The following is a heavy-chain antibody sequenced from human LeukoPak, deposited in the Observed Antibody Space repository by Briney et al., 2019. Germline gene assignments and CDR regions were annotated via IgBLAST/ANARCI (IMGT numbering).Heavy chain of an antibody. D-gene: IGHD3-16*01. CDR2: IWYDGSNK. Sequence: GGSLRLSCAASRFTFSSYGMHWVRQAPGKGLEWVAVIWYDGSNKYYADSVKGRFTISRDNSKNTLYLQMNSLRAEDTAVYYCAREDQYDYVWGSPRYYFDYWGQGTLVTVSS. CDR3: AREDQYDYVWGSPRYYFDY. J-gene: IGHJ4*02. CDR1: RFTFSSYG. V-gene: IGHV3-33*01.